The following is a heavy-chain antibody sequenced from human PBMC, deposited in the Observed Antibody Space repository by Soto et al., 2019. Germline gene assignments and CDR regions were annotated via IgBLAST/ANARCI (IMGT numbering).Heavy chain of an antibody. CDR1: GFTFSNYG. D-gene: IGHD2-21*01. CDR3: APGVGGVDYLDY. CDR2: ISYDGSNK. J-gene: IGHJ4*02. Sequence: QVQLVESGGGVAQPGRSLRLSCAASGFTFSNYGMHWVRQAPGKGLEWVAVISYDGSNKYYADSVKGRFTISRDNSKNTLDLQMSSLRAGDTAVYYCAPGVGGVDYLDYWGQGIPVTVSS. V-gene: IGHV3-30*03.